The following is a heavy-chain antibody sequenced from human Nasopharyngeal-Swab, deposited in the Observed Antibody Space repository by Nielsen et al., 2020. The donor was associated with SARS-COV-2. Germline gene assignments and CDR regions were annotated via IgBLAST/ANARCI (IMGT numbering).Heavy chain of an antibody. V-gene: IGHV1-69*01. D-gene: IGHD3-22*01. Sequence: WVRQAPGQGLDWVGGLIPVFGTTHYSQKFQDRLRVTADASTDTAYMELSSLRSDDTAVYYCARAITYYYDGSGSPSYGLDVWGQGTTVTVSS. CDR3: ARAITYYYDGSGSPSYGLDV. J-gene: IGHJ6*02. CDR2: LIPVFGTT.